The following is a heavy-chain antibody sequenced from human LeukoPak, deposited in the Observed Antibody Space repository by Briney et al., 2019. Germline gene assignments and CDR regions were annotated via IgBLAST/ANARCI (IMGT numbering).Heavy chain of an antibody. CDR1: GGSISSHY. V-gene: IGHV4-4*07. J-gene: IGHJ1*01. D-gene: IGHD6-19*01. CDR2: IYTRGST. CDR3: ARDAPIVAGTQPEYFQH. Sequence: SETLSLTCTVSGGSISSHYWSWIRQPAGKGLEWIGRIYTRGSTNYNPSLKRRVTMSVDTSKNQFSLKMSSVTAADTAVYECARDAPIVAGTQPEYFQHWGQGTLVTVSS.